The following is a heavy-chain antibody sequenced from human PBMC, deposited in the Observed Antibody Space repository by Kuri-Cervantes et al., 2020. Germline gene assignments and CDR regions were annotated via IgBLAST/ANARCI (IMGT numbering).Heavy chain of an antibody. CDR3: ARDPGNGDYYFAY. D-gene: IGHD4-17*01. CDR2: INPSGGST. Sequence: ASVKVSCKACGYTFTSYYMHWVRQAPGQGLEWMGIINPSGGSTSYAQKFQGRVTMTRDTSTSTAYMELSSLRSEDTAVYYCARDPGNGDYYFAYWGQGTLVTVSS. J-gene: IGHJ4*02. V-gene: IGHV1-46*01. CDR1: GYTFTSYY.